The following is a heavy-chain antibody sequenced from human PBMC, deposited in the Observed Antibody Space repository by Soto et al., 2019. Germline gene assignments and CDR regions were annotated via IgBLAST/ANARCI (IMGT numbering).Heavy chain of an antibody. CDR1: GFTFSSYS. D-gene: IGHD3-22*01. J-gene: IGHJ4*02. Sequence: EVQLVESGGGLVQPGGSLRLSCAASGFTFSSYSMNWVRPAPGKGLEWVSYISSSSSTIYYADSVKGRFTISRDNAKNSLYLQMNSLRDEDTAVYYCARDGHYYDSSGYENWGQGTLVTVSS. V-gene: IGHV3-48*02. CDR2: ISSSSSTI. CDR3: ARDGHYYDSSGYEN.